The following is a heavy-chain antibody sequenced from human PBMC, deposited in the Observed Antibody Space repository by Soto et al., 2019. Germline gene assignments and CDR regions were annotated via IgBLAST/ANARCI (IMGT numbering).Heavy chain of an antibody. D-gene: IGHD2-15*01. Sequence: ASVKVSCKASGGTFSSYAISWVRQAPGQGLEWMGGIIPIFGTANYAQKFQGRVTITADKSTSTAYMELSSLRSEDTAVYYCARESSLLDAFDIWGQGTMVTVSS. V-gene: IGHV1-69*06. CDR3: ARESSLLDAFDI. J-gene: IGHJ3*02. CDR2: IIPIFGTA. CDR1: GGTFSSYA.